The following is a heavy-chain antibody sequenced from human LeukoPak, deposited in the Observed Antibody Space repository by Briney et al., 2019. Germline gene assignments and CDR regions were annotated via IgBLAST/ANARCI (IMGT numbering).Heavy chain of an antibody. J-gene: IGHJ4*02. Sequence: PPETLSLTCTVSGDSISSSTYCWGWIRQPPGKGLEWIGSIYYSGGTYYIPSLKSRVTIYVDTSKNQFSLKLSSVTAADTAVYYCARHASRAYGSGSYHFDYWGQGTLVTVLS. CDR2: IYYSGGT. D-gene: IGHD3-10*01. CDR1: GDSISSSTYC. V-gene: IGHV4-39*01. CDR3: ARHASRAYGSGSYHFDY.